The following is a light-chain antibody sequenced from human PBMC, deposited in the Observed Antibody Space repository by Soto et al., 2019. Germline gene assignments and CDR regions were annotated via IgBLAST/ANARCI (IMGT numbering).Light chain of an antibody. V-gene: IGKV3-20*01. CDR3: HQYGVSPGT. J-gene: IGKJ1*01. CDR1: QSVTSNY. Sequence: EIVLTQSPGTLSLSPGERATLSCRASQSVTSNYLAWYQQKPGQAPRLLIFGASIRDTGLPDRFGGSGSGTDFTLTISRLEPEDFAVYYCHQYGVSPGTFGQGTKVEIK. CDR2: GAS.